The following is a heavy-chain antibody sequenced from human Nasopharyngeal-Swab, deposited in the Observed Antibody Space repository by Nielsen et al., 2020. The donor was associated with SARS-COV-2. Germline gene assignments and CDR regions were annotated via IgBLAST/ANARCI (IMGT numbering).Heavy chain of an antibody. CDR2: ISYDGSIQ. V-gene: IGHV3-30*18. J-gene: IGHJ6*03. Sequence: GESLKISCVDSEFTFKSYGMHWVRQAPGKGLEWVAVISYDGSIQYYADSVKGRFTISRDNSENTLFLQMNSLRVEDTAVYYCAKDNGWLQWYYYMDVWGKGTTVIVSS. D-gene: IGHD5-12*01. CDR1: EFTFKSYG. CDR3: AKDNGWLQWYYYMDV.